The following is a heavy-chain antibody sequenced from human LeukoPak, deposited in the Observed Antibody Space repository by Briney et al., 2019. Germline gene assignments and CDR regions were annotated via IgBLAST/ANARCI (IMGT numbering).Heavy chain of an antibody. J-gene: IGHJ4*02. CDR3: ARVKNYYDSSSYLYYFDY. D-gene: IGHD3-22*01. CDR1: GYTFTGYY. CDR2: INPNTGGT. Sequence: ASVKVSCKASGYTFTGYYIHWVRQAPGQGLEWMGWINPNTGGTNYAQKFQGRVTMTRDTSISTAYMELSRLRSDDTAVYYCARVKNYYDSSSYLYYFDYWGQGTLVTASS. V-gene: IGHV1-2*02.